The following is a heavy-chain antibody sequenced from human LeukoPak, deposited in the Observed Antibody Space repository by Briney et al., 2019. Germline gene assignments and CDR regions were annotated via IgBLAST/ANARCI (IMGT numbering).Heavy chain of an antibody. CDR3: ARDYGGSSPFDY. J-gene: IGHJ4*02. CDR2: ISSSGSTI. CDR1: GFTVSSNY. V-gene: IGHV3-11*04. Sequence: GGSLRLSCAASGFTVSSNYMSWVRQAPGKGLEWVSYISSSGSTIYYADSVKGRFTISRDNAKNSLYLQMNSLRAEDTAVYYCARDYGGSSPFDYWGQGTLVTVSS. D-gene: IGHD4-23*01.